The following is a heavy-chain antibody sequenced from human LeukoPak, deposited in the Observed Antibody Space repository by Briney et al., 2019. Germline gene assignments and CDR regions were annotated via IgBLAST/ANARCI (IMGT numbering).Heavy chain of an antibody. D-gene: IGHD3-22*01. CDR1: GFTFSSYA. V-gene: IGHV3-23*01. J-gene: IGHJ4*02. Sequence: GGSLRLSCAASGFTFSSYAMSWVRQAPGKGLEWVSAISGSGGSTYYADSVKGRFTISRDNSKNTLYLQMNSLRAEDTAVYYCAKDPVDYYDSSGYHSLGKGGYWGQGTLVTVSS. CDR2: ISGSGGST. CDR3: AKDPVDYYDSSGYHSLGKGGY.